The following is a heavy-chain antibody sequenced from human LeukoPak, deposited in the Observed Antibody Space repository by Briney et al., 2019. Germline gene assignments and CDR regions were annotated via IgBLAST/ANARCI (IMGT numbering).Heavy chain of an antibody. J-gene: IGHJ5*02. CDR1: GYIFISYG. CDR2: ISAYNGNI. V-gene: IGHV1-18*01. Sequence: ASVKVSCKASGYIFISYGITWVRQAPGQGLEWMGWISAYNGNINYAQKFQGRVTMTTDTSTSTAYMELRSLRSDDTAVYYCARVQRTVTTIDPWGLGTLVTVSS. CDR3: ARVQRTVTTIDP. D-gene: IGHD4-17*01.